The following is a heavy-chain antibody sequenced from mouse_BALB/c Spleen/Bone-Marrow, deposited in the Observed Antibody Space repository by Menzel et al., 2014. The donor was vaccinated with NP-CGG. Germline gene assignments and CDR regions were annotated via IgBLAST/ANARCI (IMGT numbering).Heavy chain of an antibody. J-gene: IGHJ4*01. D-gene: IGHD1-1*01. CDR2: ISTHSGIT. CDR3: ARDYGSRIYAMDY. CDR1: GYTFTDYA. V-gene: IGHV1-67*01. Sequence: QVQLQQPGPELVRPGVSVKISCKGSGYTFTDYAMHWVKQSHAKSLEWIGVISTHSGITNYNQKFKGKATMTVDKSSSTAYMELARLTSEDSAIYYCARDYGSRIYAMDYWGQGTSVTVSS.